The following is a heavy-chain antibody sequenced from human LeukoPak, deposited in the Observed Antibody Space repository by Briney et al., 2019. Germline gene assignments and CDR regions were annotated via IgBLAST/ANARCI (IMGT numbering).Heavy chain of an antibody. CDR3: ARIFRELPIGYCSSTSCRRNWNYARGYFDY. CDR2: IIPIFGTA. V-gene: IGHV1-69*13. Sequence: ASVKVSCKAYGGTFSSYAISWVRQAPGQGLEWMGGIIPIFGTANYAQKFQGRVTITADESTSTAYMELSSLRSEDTAVYYCARIFRELPIGYCSSTSCRRNWNYARGYFDYWGQGTLVTVSS. CDR1: GGTFSSYA. J-gene: IGHJ4*02. D-gene: IGHD2-2*01.